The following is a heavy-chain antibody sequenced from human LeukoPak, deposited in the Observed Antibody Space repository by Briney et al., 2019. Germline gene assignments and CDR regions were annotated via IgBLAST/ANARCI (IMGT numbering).Heavy chain of an antibody. J-gene: IGHJ4*02. Sequence: GGSLRLSCAASGFTFSSYAMHWARQAPGKGLEYVSAISSDGGSTYYANSVKGRFTIFRDNSKNTLYLQMGSLRDEDMAVYYCARSGYCSGGSCYVDYWGQGALVTVSS. CDR3: ARSGYCSGGSCYVDY. V-gene: IGHV3-64*01. D-gene: IGHD2-15*01. CDR2: ISSDGGST. CDR1: GFTFSSYA.